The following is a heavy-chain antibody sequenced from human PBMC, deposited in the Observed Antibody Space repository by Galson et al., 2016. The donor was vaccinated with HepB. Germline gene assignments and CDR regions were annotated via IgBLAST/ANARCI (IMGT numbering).Heavy chain of an antibody. CDR2: ISSNSDYI. CDR1: GFSFSSYS. V-gene: IGHV3-21*01. Sequence: SLRLSCAASGFSFSSYSMNWVRQAPGTGLEWVSSISSNSDYIYSVDSVSGRFTVSRDNARSLPYLQMKSLRAEDTAVYYCSSCSSAPCYRRGGFDPWGQGTLVTVSS. CDR3: SSCSSAPCYRRGGFDP. J-gene: IGHJ5*02. D-gene: IGHD2-2*02.